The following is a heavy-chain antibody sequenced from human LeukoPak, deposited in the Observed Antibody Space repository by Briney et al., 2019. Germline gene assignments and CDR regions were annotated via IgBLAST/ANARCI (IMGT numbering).Heavy chain of an antibody. Sequence: GASVKVSCKASGYTFTGYYMHWVRQAPGQGLEWMGWISPNSGGTNYAQQFQGRVTITRNTSISTAYMELSSLRSEDTAVYYCARALKWLPPDYWGQGTLVTVSS. CDR1: GYTFTGYY. CDR3: ARALKWLPPDY. V-gene: IGHV1-2*02. J-gene: IGHJ4*02. CDR2: ISPNSGGT. D-gene: IGHD5-12*01.